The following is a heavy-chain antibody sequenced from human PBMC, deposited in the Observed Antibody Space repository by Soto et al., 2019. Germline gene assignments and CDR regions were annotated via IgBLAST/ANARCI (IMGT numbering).Heavy chain of an antibody. CDR1: GGSISSGGYS. D-gene: IGHD3-10*01. J-gene: IGHJ4*02. CDR2: IYHSGST. CDR3: ARDMGDYVDY. Sequence: SETLSLTCAVSGGSISSGGYSWSWIRQPPGKGLEWIGYIYHSGSTYYNPSLKSRVTISVDRSKNQFSLKLSSVTAADTAVYYCARDMGDYVDYWGQGTLVTVSS. V-gene: IGHV4-30-2*01.